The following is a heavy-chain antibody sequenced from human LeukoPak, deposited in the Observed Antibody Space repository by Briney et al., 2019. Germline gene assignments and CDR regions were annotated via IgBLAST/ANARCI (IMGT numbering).Heavy chain of an antibody. Sequence: ASVKVSCKASGYSFIAYYIYWVRQAPGQGLECMGRINPNSGGTNYAQKLQGRVTMTTDTSTSTAYMELRSLRSDDTAVYYCARDPSGSYDYWGQGTLVTVSS. V-gene: IGHV1-2*06. CDR2: INPNSGGT. D-gene: IGHD1-26*01. CDR1: GYSFIAYY. CDR3: ARDPSGSYDY. J-gene: IGHJ4*02.